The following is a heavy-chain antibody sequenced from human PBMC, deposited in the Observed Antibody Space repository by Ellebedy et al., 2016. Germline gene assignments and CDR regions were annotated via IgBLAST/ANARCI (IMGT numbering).Heavy chain of an antibody. V-gene: IGHV4-31*03. Sequence: SETLSLXXTVSGGSISSGGSYWSWIRQHPGKGLEWIGYIYYSGSTYYNPSLKSRVTISVDTSKNQFSLKLSSVTAADTAVYYCARDRHYYYGMDVWGQGTTVTVSS. CDR1: GGSISSGGSY. CDR3: ARDRHYYYGMDV. J-gene: IGHJ6*02. CDR2: IYYSGST.